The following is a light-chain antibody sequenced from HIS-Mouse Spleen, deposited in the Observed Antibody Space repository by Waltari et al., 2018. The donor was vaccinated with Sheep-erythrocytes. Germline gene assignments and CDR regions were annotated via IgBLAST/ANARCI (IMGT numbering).Light chain of an antibody. J-gene: IGLJ1*01. V-gene: IGLV2-11*01. Sequence: QSALTQPRSVSGSPGQSVTISCTGTSSDVGGYNYVSWYQQHPGKAPKLMIYDVSRRPSGVTDLFSGSKSGNTASLTISGLQAEDEADYYCCSYAGIYNHVFATGTKVTVL. CDR1: SSDVGGYNY. CDR3: CSYAGIYNHV. CDR2: DVS.